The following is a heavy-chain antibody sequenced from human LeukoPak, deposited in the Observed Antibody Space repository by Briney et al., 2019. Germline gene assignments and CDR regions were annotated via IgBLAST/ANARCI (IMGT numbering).Heavy chain of an antibody. Sequence: SETLSLTCAVYGGSFSGYYWSWIRQPPGKGLEWIGEINHSGSTNYNPSLKSRVTVSVDTSKNQFSLKLRSVPAADTAVYYCARGLQLWLWQYWFDPGGQGTLVTVSS. D-gene: IGHD5-18*01. CDR3: ARGLQLWLWQYWFDP. J-gene: IGHJ5*02. CDR2: INHSGST. V-gene: IGHV4-34*01. CDR1: GGSFSGYY.